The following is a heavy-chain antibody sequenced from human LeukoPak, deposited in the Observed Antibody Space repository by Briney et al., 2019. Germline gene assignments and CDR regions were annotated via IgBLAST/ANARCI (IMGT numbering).Heavy chain of an antibody. CDR1: GFSLSTSGMR. J-gene: IGHJ5*02. Sequence: SGPALVKPTQTLTLTCTFSGFSLSTSGMRVRWIRQPPGKALVWLARIDWDDDKFYSTSLKTRLTISKDTSKNQVVLTMTNIDPVDTATYYCARSILGLFDPWGQGTLVTVSS. CDR3: ARSILGLFDP. CDR2: IDWDDDK. V-gene: IGHV2-70*04.